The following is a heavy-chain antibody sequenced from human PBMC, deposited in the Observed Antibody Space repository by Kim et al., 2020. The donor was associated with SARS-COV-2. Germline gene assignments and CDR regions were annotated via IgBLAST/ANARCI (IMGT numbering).Heavy chain of an antibody. D-gene: IGHD3-22*01. J-gene: IGHJ2*01. CDR2: ISSSGSFT. V-gene: IGHV3-11*03. Sequence: GGSLRLSCAASGFTFSDSYMTWIRQAPGKGLEWVSYISSSGSFTNDADSVKGRFTISRDNAKNSLYLQMNSLRAEDTAVYYCARLPMIGLGINWYLDLWGRGTLVTVSS. CDR3: ARLPMIGLGINWYLDL. CDR1: GFTFSDSY.